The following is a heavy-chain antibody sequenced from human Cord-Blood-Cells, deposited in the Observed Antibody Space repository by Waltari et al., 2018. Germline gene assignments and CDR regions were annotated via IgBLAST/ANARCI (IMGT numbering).Heavy chain of an antibody. D-gene: IGHD3-3*01. CDR3: ARAGLRFFGYTYYMDV. V-gene: IGHV3-74*01. CDR2: INGEGSST. Sequence: EVQLVESGGGLVQPGGSLRLSCAASGFTFSSYWMHWVRQAPGKGLVCVLRINGEGSSTSYADAVKCRFTISRDNAKNTLYLQINSLRAEDTAVYYCARAGLRFFGYTYYMDVWGKGTTVTVSS. J-gene: IGHJ6*03. CDR1: GFTFSSYW.